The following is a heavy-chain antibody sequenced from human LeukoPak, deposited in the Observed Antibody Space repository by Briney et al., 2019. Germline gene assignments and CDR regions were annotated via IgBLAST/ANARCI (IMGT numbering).Heavy chain of an antibody. CDR2: IYTSGST. D-gene: IGHD3-3*01. CDR1: GGSISSYY. V-gene: IGHV4-4*07. J-gene: IGHJ3*02. Sequence: PSETLSLTCTVSGGSISSYYWSWIRQPAGKGLEWIGRIYTSGSTNYNPSLKSRVTMSVDTSKNQFSLKLSSVTAADTAVYYCAMKYYDFWSGYFGGVYDAFDIWGQGTMVTVSS. CDR3: AMKYYDFWSGYFGGVYDAFDI.